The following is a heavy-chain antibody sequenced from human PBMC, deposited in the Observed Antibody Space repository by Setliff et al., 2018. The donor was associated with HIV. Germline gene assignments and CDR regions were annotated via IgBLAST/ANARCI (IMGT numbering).Heavy chain of an antibody. D-gene: IGHD3-22*01. Sequence: GASVKVSCKASGYTFIDYYMHWVRQAPGQGLEWMGMINPSGGSTSYAQSFQGRVTMTRDTSTHTVYMELTSLRSDDTAVYYCAKDDRYYYDTSGSPSNWFDPWGQGTLVTVSS. CDR3: AKDDRYYYDTSGSPSNWFDP. J-gene: IGHJ5*02. CDR2: INPSGGST. V-gene: IGHV1-46*01. CDR1: GYTFIDYY.